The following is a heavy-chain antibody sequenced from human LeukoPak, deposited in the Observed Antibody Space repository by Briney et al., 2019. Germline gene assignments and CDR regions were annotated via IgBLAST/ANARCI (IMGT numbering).Heavy chain of an antibody. D-gene: IGHD3-10*02. CDR3: AELGITMIGGV. CDR1: GFTFSRYW. Sequence: GSLRLSCVASGFTFSRYWMSWVRQAPGKGLEWVANIKQDGSQKSYVDSVKGRFTISRDNAKNSLYPQMNSLRAEDTAVYYCAELGITMIGGVWGKGTTVTISS. CDR2: IKQDGSQK. J-gene: IGHJ6*04. V-gene: IGHV3-7*01.